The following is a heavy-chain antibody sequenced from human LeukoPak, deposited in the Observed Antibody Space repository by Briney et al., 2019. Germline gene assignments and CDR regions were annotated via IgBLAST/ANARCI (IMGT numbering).Heavy chain of an antibody. CDR1: GYSFTSYW. CDR3: ARATYNTYDYAY. CDR2: IYPGDSDT. D-gene: IGHD3-16*01. Sequence: GESLKISCETSGYSFTSYWIAWVRQMPGKGLEWMGIIYPGDSDTRYSPSFQGQVTISADKSISTAYLQWSSLKASDTAMYYCARATYNTYDYAYWGQGTLVTVSS. J-gene: IGHJ4*02. V-gene: IGHV5-51*01.